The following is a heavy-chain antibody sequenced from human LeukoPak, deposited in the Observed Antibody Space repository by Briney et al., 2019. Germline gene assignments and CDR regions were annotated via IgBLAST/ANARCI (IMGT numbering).Heavy chain of an antibody. CDR1: GGSISSYY. V-gene: IGHV4-4*07. Sequence: PSETLSLTCTVSGGSISSYYWSWIRQPAGKGLEWIGRIYTSGSTNYNHSLKSRVTMSVDTSKNQFSLKLSSVTAADTAVYYCAREVVPAAGRYYYYYGMDVWGQGTTVTGSS. D-gene: IGHD2-2*01. J-gene: IGHJ6*02. CDR2: IYTSGST. CDR3: AREVVPAAGRYYYYYGMDV.